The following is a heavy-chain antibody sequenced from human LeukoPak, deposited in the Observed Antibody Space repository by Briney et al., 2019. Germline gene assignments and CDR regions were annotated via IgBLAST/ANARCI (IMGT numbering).Heavy chain of an antibody. Sequence: SGGSLRLSCAASGFTFSSYSMNWVRQAPGKGLEWVSSISSSSYIYYADSVKGRFTISRDNAKNSLYLQMNSLRAEDTAVYYCASNYYYYYGMDVWGKGTTVTVSS. CDR1: GFTFSSYS. CDR3: ASNYYYYYGMDV. V-gene: IGHV3-21*01. CDR2: ISSSSYI. J-gene: IGHJ6*04.